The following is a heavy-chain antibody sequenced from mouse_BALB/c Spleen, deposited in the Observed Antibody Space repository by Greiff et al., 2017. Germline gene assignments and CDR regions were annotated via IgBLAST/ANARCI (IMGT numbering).Heavy chain of an antibody. D-gene: IGHD2-1*01. CDR1: GYTFTSYY. CDR3: AKGGYYGNYDWYFDV. CDR2: IYPGDGST. V-gene: IGHV1S56*01. J-gene: IGHJ1*01. Sequence: VQLQQSGPELVKPGASVKMSCKASGYTFTSYYIHWVKQRPGQGLEWIGWIYPGDGSTKYNEKFKGKTTLTADKSSSTAYMLLSSLTSEDSAIYFCAKGGYYGNYDWYFDVWGAGTTVTVSS.